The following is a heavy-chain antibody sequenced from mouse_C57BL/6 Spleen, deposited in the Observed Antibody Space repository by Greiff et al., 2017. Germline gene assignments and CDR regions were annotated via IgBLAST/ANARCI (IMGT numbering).Heavy chain of an antibody. J-gene: IGHJ3*01. CDR1: GYTFTDYN. V-gene: IGHV1-18*01. CDR2: INPNNGGT. Sequence: VQLQQSGPELVKPGASVKIPCKASGYTFTDYNMDWVKQSHGKSLEWIGDINPNNGGTTYNQKFKGKATLTVDKSSSTAYMELRSLTTEDTAVYYCARNYDYDEGIAYWGQGTLVTVSA. D-gene: IGHD2-4*01. CDR3: ARNYDYDEGIAY.